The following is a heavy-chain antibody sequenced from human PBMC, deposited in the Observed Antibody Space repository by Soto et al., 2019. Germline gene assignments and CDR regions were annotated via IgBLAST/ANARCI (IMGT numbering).Heavy chain of an antibody. CDR1: GFTFSGSA. Sequence: GGSLRLSCAASGFTFSGSAMHWVRQASGKGLEWVGRIRSKANSYATAYAASVKGRFTISRDDSKNTAYLQMNSLKTEDTAVYYCTSERDIVVVVAASHLYYFDYWGQGTLVTVSS. D-gene: IGHD2-15*01. V-gene: IGHV3-73*01. CDR3: TSERDIVVVVAASHLYYFDY. CDR2: IRSKANSYAT. J-gene: IGHJ4*02.